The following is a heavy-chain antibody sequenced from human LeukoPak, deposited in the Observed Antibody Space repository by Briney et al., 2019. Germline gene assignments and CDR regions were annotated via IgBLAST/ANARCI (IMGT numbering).Heavy chain of an antibody. CDR1: GFTFDDYA. V-gene: IGHV3-9*01. J-gene: IGHJ4*02. CDR2: ISWNSGSI. CDR3: ARPDYGASGDY. D-gene: IGHD4-17*01. Sequence: GGSLRLSCAASGFTFDDYAMHWVRQAPGKGLEWVSGISWNSGSIGYADSVKGRFTISRDDSKNTLYLQMNSLKAEDTAVYYCARPDYGASGDYWGQGTLVTVSS.